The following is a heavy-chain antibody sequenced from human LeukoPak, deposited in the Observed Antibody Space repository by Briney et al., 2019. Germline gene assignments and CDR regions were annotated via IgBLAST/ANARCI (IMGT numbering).Heavy chain of an antibody. CDR1: GGSISSGGYS. J-gene: IGHJ4*02. CDR2: IYHSGST. D-gene: IGHD6-13*01. CDR3: ASGNSSWAYYFDY. V-gene: IGHV4-30-2*01. Sequence: SETLSLTCAVSGGSISSGGYSWSWIRQPPGKGLEWIGYIYHSGSTYYNPSLKSRVTISVDRSKNQFSLKLSSVTAADTAVYYCASGNSSWAYYFDYWGQGTLVTVSS.